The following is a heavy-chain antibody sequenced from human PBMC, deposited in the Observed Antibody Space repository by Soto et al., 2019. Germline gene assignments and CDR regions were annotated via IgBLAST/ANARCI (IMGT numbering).Heavy chain of an antibody. J-gene: IGHJ6*04. Sequence: QVHLQQWGAGLLKPSETLSLTCAVYGGSFSGYFWNWVRQHPGKGLEWIGEINHSGSTKYNPSLKSRVTLSVDTSKNQFSLRVFSVTAADTAVYYCPRDLSGYYYGMDVWGKGTTVTVST. CDR3: PRDLSGYYYGMDV. CDR1: GGSFSGYF. V-gene: IGHV4-34*01. CDR2: INHSGST.